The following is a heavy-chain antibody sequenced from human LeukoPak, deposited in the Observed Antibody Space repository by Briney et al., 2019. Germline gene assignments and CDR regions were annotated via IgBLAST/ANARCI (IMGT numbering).Heavy chain of an antibody. CDR3: ARAPEVSYADY. Sequence: ASVKVSCKASGYTFTSYDINWVRQATGQGLKWMGWMNPNSGNTGYAQKFQGRVTMTRDTSISTAYMELSRLRSDDTAVYYCARAPEVSYADYWGQGTLVTVSS. D-gene: IGHD3-10*01. V-gene: IGHV1-8*01. CDR2: MNPNSGNT. CDR1: GYTFTSYD. J-gene: IGHJ4*02.